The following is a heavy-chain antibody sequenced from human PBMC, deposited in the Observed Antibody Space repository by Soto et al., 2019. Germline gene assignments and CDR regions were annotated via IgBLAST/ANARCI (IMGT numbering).Heavy chain of an antibody. Sequence: SVKVSCKASGFTFTSSAVQWVRQARGQRLEWIGWIVVGSGNTNYAQKFQERVTITRDMSTSTAYMELSSLRSEDTAVYYCAARTSVENYGMDVWGQGTTVTVYS. V-gene: IGHV1-58*01. CDR3: AARTSVENYGMDV. D-gene: IGHD2-15*01. J-gene: IGHJ6*02. CDR2: IVVGSGNT. CDR1: GFTFTSSA.